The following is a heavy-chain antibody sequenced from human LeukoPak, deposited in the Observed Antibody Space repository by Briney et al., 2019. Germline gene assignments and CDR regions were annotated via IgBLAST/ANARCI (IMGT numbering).Heavy chain of an antibody. Sequence: SETLSLTCTVSGYSISSGYYWSWIRQPPGKGLEWIGYIYYSGSTNYNPSLKSRVTISVDTSKNQFSLKLSSVTAADTAVYYCARGLAAAGDPPFDYWGQGTLVTVSS. CDR3: ARGLAAAGDPPFDY. CDR2: IYYSGST. J-gene: IGHJ4*02. V-gene: IGHV4-61*01. CDR1: GYSISSGYY. D-gene: IGHD6-13*01.